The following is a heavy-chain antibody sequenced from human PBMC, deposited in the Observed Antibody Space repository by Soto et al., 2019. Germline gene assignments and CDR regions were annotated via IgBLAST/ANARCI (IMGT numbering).Heavy chain of an antibody. J-gene: IGHJ4*02. CDR1: GFTFSSYV. Sequence: GGSLRLSCAASGFTFSSYVMSWVRQAPGKGLEWVSAISGSGDSTYYADSVKGRFTISRDNSKNTLYLQMKSLRAEDTAVYYCAKELIGSPISLWGQGTLVTVSS. D-gene: IGHD1-20*01. CDR3: AKELIGSPISL. V-gene: IGHV3-23*01. CDR2: ISGSGDST.